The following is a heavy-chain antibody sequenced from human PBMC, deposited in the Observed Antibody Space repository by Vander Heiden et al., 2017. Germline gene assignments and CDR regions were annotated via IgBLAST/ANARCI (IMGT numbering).Heavy chain of an antibody. Sequence: EVQLVESGGDLIQRGGSLRISCAASDFSFSDYNMNWVRQAPGQGLEWVSYISSTGDSIYYADSVKGRFTISRDNAKKSLDLQMNRLKDEDTAVYFCARDDYDNSGYMPWGQGTLVTVSS. D-gene: IGHD3-22*01. CDR2: ISSTGDSI. V-gene: IGHV3-48*02. CDR1: DFSFSDYN. J-gene: IGHJ5*02. CDR3: ARDDYDNSGYMP.